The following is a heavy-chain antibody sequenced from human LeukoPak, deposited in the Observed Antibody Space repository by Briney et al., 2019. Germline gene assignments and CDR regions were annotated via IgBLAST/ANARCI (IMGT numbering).Heavy chain of an antibody. D-gene: IGHD3-22*01. V-gene: IGHV3-33*01. CDR2: IWYDGTDK. Sequence: PGGSLRLSCATSGFTFSNYGMHWVRQAPGRGLEWVAIIWYDGTDKFYADSVKGRFTISRDNSKNTLYLQMNSLRAEDTAVYYCASNYFGNSGYYYIHYWGQGTLVSVSS. J-gene: IGHJ4*02. CDR3: ASNYFGNSGYYYIHY. CDR1: GFTFSNYG.